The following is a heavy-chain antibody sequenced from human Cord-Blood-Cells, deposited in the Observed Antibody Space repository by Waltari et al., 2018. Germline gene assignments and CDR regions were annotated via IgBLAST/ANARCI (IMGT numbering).Heavy chain of an antibody. V-gene: IGHV1-69*01. CDR3: ASQSQTANDACDI. Sequence: QVQLVQSGAEVKKPGSSVKVSCKASGGTFSSYAISWVRQAPGQGLEWMGGLIPSCGTANYAQNFQSRVTITADESTSTSYMELSSQTSEDTSVYYCASQSQTANDACDIWGQGTMVTVSS. J-gene: IGHJ3*02. CDR1: GGTFSSYA. CDR2: LIPSCGTA.